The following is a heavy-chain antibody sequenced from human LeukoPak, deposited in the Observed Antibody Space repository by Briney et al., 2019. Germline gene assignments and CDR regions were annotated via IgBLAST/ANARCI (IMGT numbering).Heavy chain of an antibody. CDR2: IYSDGST. CDR3: ARVLTGSWDWFDP. CDR1: GFTVSTNY. Sequence: GGSLRLSCAASGFTVSTNYMSWVRQAPGKKLEWVSDIYSDGSTFYADSVKGRFTISRDNAKNTLYLQMSSLRAEDTAVYYCARVLTGSWDWFDPWGQGTLVTVSS. V-gene: IGHV3-53*01. D-gene: IGHD2-8*02. J-gene: IGHJ5*02.